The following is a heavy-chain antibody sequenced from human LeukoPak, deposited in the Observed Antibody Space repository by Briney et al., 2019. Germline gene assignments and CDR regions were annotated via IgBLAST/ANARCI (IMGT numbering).Heavy chain of an antibody. CDR2: INHSGTT. J-gene: IGHJ4*02. D-gene: IGHD1-26*01. CDR3: ARGGSYPTSNDY. CDR1: GGPFNGYY. V-gene: IGHV4-34*01. Sequence: SETLSLTCTIYGGPFNGYYWSWIRQPSGKGLEWIGEINHSGTTNYNPSLESRVTISVDTSKNQFSLKLSSMTAADTAVYYRARGGSYPTSNDYWGQGTLVTVSS.